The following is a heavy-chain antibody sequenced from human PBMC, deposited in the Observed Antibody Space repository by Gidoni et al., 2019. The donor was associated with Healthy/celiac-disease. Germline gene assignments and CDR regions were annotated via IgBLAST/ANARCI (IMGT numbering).Heavy chain of an antibody. J-gene: IGHJ6*02. Sequence: EVQLVESGGGLVQPGRALRLSCTASGFPFGAYDSSWFRQAPGAGLEWVGFIRSKAYGGTTEYAASVKGRFTISRDDSKSIAYLQINSLKTEDTAVYYCTRDSTWIQLLGDYGMDVWGQGTTVTVSS. CDR3: TRDSTWIQLLGDYGMDV. D-gene: IGHD5-18*01. CDR2: IRSKAYGGTT. V-gene: IGHV3-49*03. CDR1: GFPFGAYD.